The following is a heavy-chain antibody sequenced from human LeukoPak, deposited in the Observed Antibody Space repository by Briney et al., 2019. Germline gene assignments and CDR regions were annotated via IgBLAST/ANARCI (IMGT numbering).Heavy chain of an antibody. J-gene: IGHJ4*02. CDR1: GGSISSNYW. Sequence: PSETLSLTCAVSGGSISSNYWWSWVRQPPGKGLEWIGYIYYSGSTNYNPSLKSRVTISVDTSKNQFSLKVSSVTAADTALYYCARRYSSNWYFDYWGQGTLVTVSS. CDR2: IYYSGST. CDR3: ARRYSSNWYFDY. D-gene: IGHD6-13*01. V-gene: IGHV4-4*02.